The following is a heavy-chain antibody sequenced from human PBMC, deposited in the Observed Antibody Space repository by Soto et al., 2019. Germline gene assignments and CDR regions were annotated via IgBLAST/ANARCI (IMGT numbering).Heavy chain of an antibody. CDR2: IYNSDSA. CDR1: GDSVSSYY. J-gene: IGHJ4*02. CDR3: ARGLISGSHYSGGWYYFDS. D-gene: IGHD1-26*01. Sequence: SETLSLTCTVSGDSVSSYYWSLIRQTPGKGLEWIGQIYNSDSANYNPSLRSRVTISVHTSSSQFSLELSSVTAADTAVYYCARGLISGSHYSGGWYYFDSWGQGTQVTVSS. V-gene: IGHV4-59*02.